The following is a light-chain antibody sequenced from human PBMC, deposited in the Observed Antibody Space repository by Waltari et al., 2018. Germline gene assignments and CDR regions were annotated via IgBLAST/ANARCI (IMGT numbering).Light chain of an antibody. CDR3: CSYAGLGIYV. CDR2: EVT. Sequence: QSGLTQPASVSGSPGQSITISCTGTSSDAGNYNLVSWYQQYPGKAPKLMVYEVTKRTSGVSERFSGSKSGNTASLTIYGLQSEDEADYYCCSYAGLGIYVFGTGTKVTVL. V-gene: IGLV2-23*02. CDR1: SSDAGNYNL. J-gene: IGLJ1*01.